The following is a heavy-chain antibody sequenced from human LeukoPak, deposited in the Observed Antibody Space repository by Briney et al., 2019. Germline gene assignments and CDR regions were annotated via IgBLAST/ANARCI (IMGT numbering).Heavy chain of an antibody. Sequence: GGSLRLSCAASGFTFGSYAMSWVRQAPGKGLEWVSAISGSGGSTYYADSVKGGFTISRDNSKNRLYLQMNSLRAEDTAVYYCAKDIPVVPEVEYFDLWGRGTLVTVSS. D-gene: IGHD2-2*01. CDR3: AKDIPVVPEVEYFDL. CDR1: GFTFGSYA. V-gene: IGHV3-23*01. CDR2: ISGSGGST. J-gene: IGHJ2*01.